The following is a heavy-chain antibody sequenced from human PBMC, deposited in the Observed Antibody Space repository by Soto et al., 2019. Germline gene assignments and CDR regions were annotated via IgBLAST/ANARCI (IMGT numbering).Heavy chain of an antibody. CDR3: ASGVGYYGSGSDYNADYYGMDV. J-gene: IGHJ6*02. D-gene: IGHD3-10*01. Sequence: ASVKVSCKASGYTFTSYGLSWVRPAPGQGLEWMGWISAYNGNTNYAQKLQGRVTMTTDTSTSTAYMVLRSLRSDDTAVYYCASGVGYYGSGSDYNADYYGMDVWGQGTTVTVSS. CDR1: GYTFTSYG. V-gene: IGHV1-18*01. CDR2: ISAYNGNT.